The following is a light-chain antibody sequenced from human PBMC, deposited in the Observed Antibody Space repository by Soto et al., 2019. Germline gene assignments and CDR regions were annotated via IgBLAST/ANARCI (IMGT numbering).Light chain of an antibody. Sequence: DIQMTQSPSSVSASVGDRVTITCRASQGISSWLVWYQQKPGKAPNLLIYTASSLQTGVPSRFSGSGSGTDFTLTISSLQPEDFATYYCQHLKTYPQTFGQGTKVDIK. CDR3: QHLKTYPQT. CDR1: QGISSW. CDR2: TAS. V-gene: IGKV1-12*01. J-gene: IGKJ1*01.